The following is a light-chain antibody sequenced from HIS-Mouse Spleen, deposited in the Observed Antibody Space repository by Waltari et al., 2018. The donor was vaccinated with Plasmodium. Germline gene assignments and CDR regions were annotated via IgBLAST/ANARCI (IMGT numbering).Light chain of an antibody. V-gene: IGLV3-1*01. CDR3: QAWDSSTVV. CDR1: KLGHKY. J-gene: IGLJ2*01. Sequence: SYELTQPPSVSVSPGQTASITCSGDKLGHKYACWYQQKQGQSPVLVIYQDSKRPSGIPERFSGSNSGNTATLTISGTQAMDEADYYCQAWDSSTVVFGGGTKLTVL. CDR2: QDS.